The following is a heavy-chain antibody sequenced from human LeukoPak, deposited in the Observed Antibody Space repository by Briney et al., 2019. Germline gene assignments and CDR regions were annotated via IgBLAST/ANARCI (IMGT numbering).Heavy chain of an antibody. J-gene: IGHJ4*02. Sequence: ASVKVSCKASGYMFTDYYLHWVRQAPGQGLEWMGWISTYNGDPNYAQKLQGRVTMTTDTSTSTAYMELRSLRSDDTAVYYCARGSSYGFSMGYWGQGTLVTVSS. CDR3: ARGSSYGFSMGY. V-gene: IGHV1-18*04. CDR2: ISTYNGDP. D-gene: IGHD5-18*01. CDR1: GYMFTDYY.